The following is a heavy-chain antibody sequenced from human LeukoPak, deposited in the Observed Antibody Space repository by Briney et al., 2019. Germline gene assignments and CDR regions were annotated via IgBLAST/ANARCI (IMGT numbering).Heavy chain of an antibody. CDR1: GGSFSGYY. Sequence: SETLSLTCAVYGGSFSGYYWSWIRQPPGKGLEWIGEINHSESTNHNPSLKSRVTISVDTSKNQSSLKLSSVIAADTAVYYCARGYQLLWGGWFDPWGQGTLVTVSS. V-gene: IGHV4-34*01. CDR3: ARGYQLLWGGWFDP. D-gene: IGHD2-2*01. J-gene: IGHJ5*02. CDR2: INHSEST.